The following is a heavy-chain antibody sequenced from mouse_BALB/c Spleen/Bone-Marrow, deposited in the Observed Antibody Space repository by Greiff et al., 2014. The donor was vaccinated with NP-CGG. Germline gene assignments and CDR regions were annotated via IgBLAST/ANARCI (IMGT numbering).Heavy chain of an antibody. Sequence: EVKLVESGAELVKPGASVKLSCTASGFNIKDTYMHWVKQRPEQGLEWIGRIDPANGNTKYDPKFQGKATITADTSSNTAYLQLSSLTSEDTAVYYCARYYRYYYAMDYWGQGTSVTVSS. CDR2: IDPANGNT. V-gene: IGHV14-3*02. CDR3: ARYYRYYYAMDY. CDR1: GFNIKDTY. D-gene: IGHD1-1*01. J-gene: IGHJ4*01.